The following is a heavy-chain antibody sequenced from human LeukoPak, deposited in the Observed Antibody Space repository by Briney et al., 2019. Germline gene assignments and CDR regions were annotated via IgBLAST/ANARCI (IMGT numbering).Heavy chain of an antibody. CDR1: GGTFSSYA. D-gene: IGHD6-19*01. Sequence: SVKVSCKASGGTFSSYAISWVRQAPGQGLEWMGGIIPIFGTANYAQKFQGRVTITADESTSTAYMELSSLRSEDTAVYYCATVGLGIAVVERDAFDIWGQGTMVTVSS. CDR3: ATVGLGIAVVERDAFDI. V-gene: IGHV1-69*13. CDR2: IIPIFGTA. J-gene: IGHJ3*02.